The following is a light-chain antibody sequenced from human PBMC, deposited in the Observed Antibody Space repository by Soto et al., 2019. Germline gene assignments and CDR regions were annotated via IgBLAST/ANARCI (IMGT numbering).Light chain of an antibody. CDR1: QGIRNY. Sequence: DIEMTQSPSSLSASVGDRVTITCRASQGIRNYLGWYQQKPGKAPKRLIYAASSLESGVPSRFSGSGSGTEFTLTISSLQPEDFATYYCLQHDTYPPTFGQGTKVEVK. CDR3: LQHDTYPPT. V-gene: IGKV1-17*01. J-gene: IGKJ1*01. CDR2: AAS.